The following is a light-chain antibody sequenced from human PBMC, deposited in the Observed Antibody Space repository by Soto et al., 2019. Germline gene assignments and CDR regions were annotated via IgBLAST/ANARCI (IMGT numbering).Light chain of an antibody. CDR1: SSDVGSYNY. CDR2: GVS. CDR3: SSYASSSPPYD. J-gene: IGLJ1*01. V-gene: IGLV2-14*03. Sequence: QSALTQPASVSGSPGQSITISCTGTSSDVGSYNYVSWYQQYAGKAPKLIIYGVSNRPSGLSNRFSASKSGNTASLTISGLLAEDEADYYCSSYASSSPPYDFGTGTKVTVL.